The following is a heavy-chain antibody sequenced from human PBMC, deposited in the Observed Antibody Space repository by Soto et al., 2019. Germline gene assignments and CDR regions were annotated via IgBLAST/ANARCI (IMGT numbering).Heavy chain of an antibody. CDR2: ISYDGSNK. V-gene: IGHV3-30-3*01. Sequence: GGSLRLSCAASGFTFSSYAMHWVRQAPGKGLEWVAVISYDGSNKYYADSVKGRFTISRDNSKNTLYLQMNSLRAEDTAVYYCARVRSSWYRNWFDPWGQGTLVTVSS. CDR3: ARVRSSWYRNWFDP. D-gene: IGHD6-13*01. J-gene: IGHJ5*02. CDR1: GFTFSSYA.